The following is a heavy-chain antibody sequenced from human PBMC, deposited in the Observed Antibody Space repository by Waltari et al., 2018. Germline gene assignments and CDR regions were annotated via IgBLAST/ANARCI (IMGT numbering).Heavy chain of an antibody. CDR2: ISHYGNT. CDR3: ARVLLGCSYTSCYLDN. Sequence: QVQLQESGPGLVKPSGTLSLTCAVSGDSISRSDWWNWVRQSQGKGLEWIGEISHYGNTKYKPALKSRVTIALDTSKNHFSLNLSAVTAADTAVYYCARVLLGCSYTSCYLDNWGPGTLVTVSP. CDR1: GDSISRSDW. V-gene: IGHV4-4*02. J-gene: IGHJ4*02. D-gene: IGHD2-2*01.